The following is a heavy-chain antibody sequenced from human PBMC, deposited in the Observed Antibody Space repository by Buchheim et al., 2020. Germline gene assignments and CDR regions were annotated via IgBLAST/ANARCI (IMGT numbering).Heavy chain of an antibody. V-gene: IGHV3-30*18. CDR1: GFTFSSYG. D-gene: IGHD4-17*01. J-gene: IGHJ6*02. CDR3: AKDVGDYVGSVFRLYYYYGMDV. CDR2: ISYDGSNK. Sequence: QVQLVESGGGVVQPGRSLRLSCAASGFTFSSYGMHWVRQAPGKGLEWVAVISYDGSNKYYADSVKGRFTISRDNSKNTLYLQMNSLRAEDTAVYYCAKDVGDYVGSVFRLYYYYGMDVWGQGTT.